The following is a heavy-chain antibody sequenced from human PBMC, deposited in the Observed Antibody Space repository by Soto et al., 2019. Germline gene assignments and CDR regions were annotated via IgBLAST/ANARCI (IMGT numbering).Heavy chain of an antibody. Sequence: PSETLSLTCAVYGGSFSGYYWTWIRQPPGTGLEWIGEINHSGSTNYNPSLKSRVTISVDTSKNQFSLKLTSVNTADTAIYYCTRGGDPYKTGHWGQGTLVTVPQ. CDR2: INHSGST. CDR3: TRGGDPYKTGH. CDR1: GGSFSGYY. D-gene: IGHD3-9*01. J-gene: IGHJ4*02. V-gene: IGHV4-34*01.